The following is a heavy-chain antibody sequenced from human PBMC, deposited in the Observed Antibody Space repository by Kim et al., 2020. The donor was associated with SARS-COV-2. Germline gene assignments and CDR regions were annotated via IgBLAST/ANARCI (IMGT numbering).Heavy chain of an antibody. J-gene: IGHJ6*02. Sequence: GGSLRLSCAASGFTFSLYAIHWVRQAPGKGLEWVAVISYDGSDKRYADSVKGRFTMSRDNSQNTVFLEMSSLRAEDTAVYFCARDQIEGVHKFYFAMDVWGRGTTVTVSS. CDR3: ARDQIEGVHKFYFAMDV. CDR2: ISYDGSDK. V-gene: IGHV3-30*04. D-gene: IGHD3-10*01. CDR1: GFTFSLYA.